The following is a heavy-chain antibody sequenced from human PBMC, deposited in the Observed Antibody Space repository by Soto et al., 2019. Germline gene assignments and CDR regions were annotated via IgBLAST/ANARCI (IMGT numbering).Heavy chain of an antibody. V-gene: IGHV3-23*01. CDR2: LSGSGGST. CDR1: GFTFSNYA. Sequence: GGSLRLSCAASGFTFSNYAMSWVRQAPGKGLEWVSTLSGSGGSTYYADSVKGRFTISRDNSKNTLYLQMNSLRAEDTAVYYCAAGWLRFLEWFPQPYYGMDVWGQGTTVTVSS. D-gene: IGHD3-3*01. J-gene: IGHJ6*02. CDR3: AAGWLRFLEWFPQPYYGMDV.